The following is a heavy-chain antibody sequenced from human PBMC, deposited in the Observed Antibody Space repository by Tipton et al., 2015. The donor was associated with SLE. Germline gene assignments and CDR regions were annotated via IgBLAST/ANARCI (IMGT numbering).Heavy chain of an antibody. V-gene: IGHV4-38-2*02. CDR2: MHHRGST. CDR1: GYSISSGYY. J-gene: IGHJ4*02. D-gene: IGHD2-15*01. Sequence: TLSLTCTVSGYSISSGYYWGWIRQPPGKGLEWIGSMHHRGSTFYNPSLQSRITISLDTSKNQFSLKLSSVTAADTAVYYCARDYGDCSGGSCYALDSWGQGTLVTVSS. CDR3: ARDYGDCSGGSCYALDS.